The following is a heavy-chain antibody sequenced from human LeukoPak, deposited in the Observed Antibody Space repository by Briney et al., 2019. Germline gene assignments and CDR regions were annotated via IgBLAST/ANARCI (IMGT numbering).Heavy chain of an antibody. J-gene: IGHJ4*02. CDR3: ARGDYDSSGYYSY. D-gene: IGHD3-22*01. Sequence: SETLSLTCAVYGGSFSGYYWSWIRQPPGKGLEWIGEINHSGSTNYNPSLKSRVTISVDTSKNQFSLKLSSVTAADTAVYYCARGDYDSSGYYSYWGQGTLVTVSS. CDR1: GGSFSGYY. V-gene: IGHV4-34*01. CDR2: INHSGST.